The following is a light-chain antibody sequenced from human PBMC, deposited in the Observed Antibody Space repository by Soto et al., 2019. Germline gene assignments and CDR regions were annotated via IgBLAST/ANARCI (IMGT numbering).Light chain of an antibody. CDR3: QQYGSLLT. J-gene: IGKJ4*01. CDR1: QSVSSSY. V-gene: IGKV3-20*01. CDR2: GAS. Sequence: EIVLTQSPGTLPSPPGERATLSCRASQSVSSSYLAWYQQKPGQAPRLLLYGASSMATGIPDRFSGSGSGTDSTLTISRLEPEDFAVYYFQQYGSLLTFGGGTKVESK.